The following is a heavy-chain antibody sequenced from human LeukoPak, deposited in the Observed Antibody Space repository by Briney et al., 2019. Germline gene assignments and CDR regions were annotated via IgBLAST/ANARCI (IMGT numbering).Heavy chain of an antibody. V-gene: IGHV1-24*01. CDR2: FDPEDGET. CDR3: GIRRGYYGSGSYYSLDY. Sequence: ASVKVSCKVSGYTLTELSMHWVRQAPGNGLEWMGGFDPEDGETIYEQKFHGRVTMTEATSTDTAYMELSSRRSEDTAVYYCGIRRGYYGSGSYYSLDYWGEGALVTVSS. CDR1: GYTLTELS. J-gene: IGHJ4*02. D-gene: IGHD3-10*01.